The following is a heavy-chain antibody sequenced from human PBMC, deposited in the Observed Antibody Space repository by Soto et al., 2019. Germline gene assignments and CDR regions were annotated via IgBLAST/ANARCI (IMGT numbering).Heavy chain of an antibody. CDR1: GFTFNNYA. Sequence: VQLLESGGRLVQPGGSLRLSCAASGFTFNNYAMSWVRQAPGKGLEWVSAISYSGGRTFYADSAKGRFTISRDNSKNTLYLEMKSLRAEDTAIYYCAKVTIEVPAPGTAVWGQGTTVTVSS. CDR2: ISYSGGRT. V-gene: IGHV3-23*01. D-gene: IGHD6-13*01. CDR3: AKVTIEVPAPGTAV. J-gene: IGHJ6*02.